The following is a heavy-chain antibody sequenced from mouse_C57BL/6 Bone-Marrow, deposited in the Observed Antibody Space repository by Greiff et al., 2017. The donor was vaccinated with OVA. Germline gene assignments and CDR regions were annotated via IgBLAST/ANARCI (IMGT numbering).Heavy chain of an antibody. CDR3: TRGTGGVSFDY. J-gene: IGHJ2*01. D-gene: IGHD4-1*01. V-gene: IGHV5-9-1*02. CDR2: ISSGGDYI. CDR1: GFTFSSYA. Sequence: EVMLVESGAGLVKPGGSLKLSCAASGFTFSSYAMSWVRQTPEKRLEWVAYISSGGDYIYYADTVKGRFTISRDNAENTPYLRMSSLKSEDTSMYYCTRGTGGVSFDYWGQGTTLTVSS.